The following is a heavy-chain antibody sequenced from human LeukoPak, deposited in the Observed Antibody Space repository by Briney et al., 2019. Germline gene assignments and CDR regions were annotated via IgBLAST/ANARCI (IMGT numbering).Heavy chain of an antibody. J-gene: IGHJ3*02. CDR2: IYYSGST. CDR1: GGSISSYY. V-gene: IGHV4-59*01. CDR3: ARGDSSGYYYGTYDAFDI. Sequence: SETLSLTCTVSGGSISSYYWSWIRQPPGKGLEWIGYIYYSGSTNYNPSLKSRVTISVDTSKNQFSLKLSSVTAADTAVYYCARGDSSGYYYGTYDAFDIWGQGTMVTVSS. D-gene: IGHD3-22*01.